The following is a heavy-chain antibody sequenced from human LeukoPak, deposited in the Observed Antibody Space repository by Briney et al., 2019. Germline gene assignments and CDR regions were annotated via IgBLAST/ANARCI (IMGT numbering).Heavy chain of an antibody. J-gene: IGHJ4*02. CDR3: ARGTTVTTFLDY. CDR1: GGTFSSYA. D-gene: IGHD4-17*01. Sequence: SVKVSCKASGGTFSSYAISWVRQAPGQGLEWMGRVIPIFGTANYAQKFQGRVTITTDESTSTAYMELSSLRSEDTAVYYCARGTTVTTFLDYWGQGTLVTVSS. V-gene: IGHV1-69*05. CDR2: VIPIFGTA.